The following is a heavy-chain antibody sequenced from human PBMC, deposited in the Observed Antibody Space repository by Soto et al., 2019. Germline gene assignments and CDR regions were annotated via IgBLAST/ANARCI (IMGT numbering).Heavy chain of an antibody. CDR2: IYYSGST. V-gene: IGHV4-30-4*02. J-gene: IGHJ6*03. CDR3: ARTEYCSGGSCWNYYYYYYMDV. Sequence: SETLSLTCTVSGGSISRGDYYWSWIRQPPGKGLEWIGYIYYSGSTYYNPSLKSRVTISVDTSKNQFSLKLSSVTAADTAVYYCARTEYCSGGSCWNYYYYYYMDVWGKGTTVTVS. CDR1: GGSISRGDYY. D-gene: IGHD2-15*01.